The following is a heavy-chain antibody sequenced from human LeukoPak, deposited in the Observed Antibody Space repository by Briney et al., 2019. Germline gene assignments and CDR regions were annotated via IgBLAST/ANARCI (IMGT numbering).Heavy chain of an antibody. CDR3: AKDLSAGRFGEGLDY. CDR1: GFTFSSYG. D-gene: IGHD3-10*01. Sequence: GGSLRLSCAASGFTFSSYGMHWVRQAPGKGLEWVAFIRYDGSNKYYADSVKGRFTISRDNSKNTLYLQMNSLRAEDTAVYYCAKDLSAGRFGEGLDYWGQGTLVTVSS. CDR2: IRYDGSNK. J-gene: IGHJ4*02. V-gene: IGHV3-30*02.